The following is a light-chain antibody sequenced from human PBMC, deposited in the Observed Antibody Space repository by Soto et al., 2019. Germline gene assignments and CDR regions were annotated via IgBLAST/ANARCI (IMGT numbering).Light chain of an antibody. CDR1: SGDIGAYNS. V-gene: IGLV2-14*03. CDR2: DVS. CDR3: SSYTTSRTWV. Sequence: QSVLTQPASVSGSPGQSITISCTGTSGDIGAYNSVSWYQQHPGKAPKVVISDVSNRPSGVSNRFSGSKSANTASLVISGLQSEDEADYYCSSYTTSRTWVFGGGTKLTVL. J-gene: IGLJ3*02.